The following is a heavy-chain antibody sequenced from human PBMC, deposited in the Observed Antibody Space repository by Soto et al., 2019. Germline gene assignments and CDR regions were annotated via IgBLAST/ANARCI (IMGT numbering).Heavy chain of an antibody. CDR3: ARHLGYYDSSGYGSDLRRFDH. J-gene: IGHJ4*02. CDR2: IYPGNSDT. V-gene: IGHV5-51*01. Sequence: PGGSLKISWKASGYIFTGYWSGWVRQMPGKGLEWMGIIYPGNSDTRYSPSFHGQVTTSADKSINNAYLQWTSPKASATAMYYCARHLGYYDSSGYGSDLRRFDHWGRGTLVTVSS. D-gene: IGHD3-22*01. CDR1: GYIFTGYW.